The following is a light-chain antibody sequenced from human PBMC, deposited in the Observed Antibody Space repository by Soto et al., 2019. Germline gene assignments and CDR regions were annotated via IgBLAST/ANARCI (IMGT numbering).Light chain of an antibody. J-gene: IGKJ1*01. Sequence: EIVLTQSPGTLSLSPGERATLSCRASQSVSSSYLAWYQQKPGQAPRLLIYGASSRATGIPDRFSGSGSGTDFTLPISRLEPEDFAVYYCQQYGSSPPITFGQGTKVDIK. CDR3: QQYGSSPPIT. CDR1: QSVSSSY. CDR2: GAS. V-gene: IGKV3-20*01.